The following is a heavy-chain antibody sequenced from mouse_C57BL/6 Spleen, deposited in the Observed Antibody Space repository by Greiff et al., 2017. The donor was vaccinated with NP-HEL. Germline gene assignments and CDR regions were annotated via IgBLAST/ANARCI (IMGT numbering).Heavy chain of an antibody. CDR3: ARDYGSSSWFAY. D-gene: IGHD1-1*01. CDR2: FYPGSGSI. CDR1: GYTFTEYT. V-gene: IGHV1-62-2*01. Sequence: VQLQQSGAELVKPGASVKLSCKASGYTFTEYTIHWVKQRSGQGLEWIGWFYPGSGSIKYNEKFKDKATLTVDKSSSTAYMQLSSLTSEDSAVYYCARDYGSSSWFAYWGQGTLVTVSA. J-gene: IGHJ3*01.